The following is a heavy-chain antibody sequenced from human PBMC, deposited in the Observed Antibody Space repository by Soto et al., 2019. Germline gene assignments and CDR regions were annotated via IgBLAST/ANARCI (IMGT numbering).Heavy chain of an antibody. CDR2: ISSDGSKK. J-gene: IGHJ4*02. V-gene: IGHV3-30*03. Sequence: QVQLVESGGGVVQPGRSVRLSCVAAGFTFSNNGIHWVRQAPGKGLEWVAVISSDGSKKYYADTVKGRFTITRDTSKNTLYLQMNTLRAEQTAVYYSAMDLYGGSSPFDYWGQGTLVTVSS. CDR3: AMDLYGGSSPFDY. D-gene: IGHD2-15*01. CDR1: GFTFSNNG.